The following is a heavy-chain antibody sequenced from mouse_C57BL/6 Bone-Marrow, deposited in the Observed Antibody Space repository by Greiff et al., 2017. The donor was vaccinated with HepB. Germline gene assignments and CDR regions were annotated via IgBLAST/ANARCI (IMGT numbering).Heavy chain of an antibody. CDR2: IYPRSGNT. CDR1: GYTFTSYG. Sequence: VQGVESGAELARPGASVKLSCKASGYTFTSYGISWVKQRTGQGLEWIGEIYPRSGNTYYNEKFKGKATLTTDKSSSTAYMELRSLKSEDSAVYFCARDYGSSLYWYFDDWGTGTTVTVSS. J-gene: IGHJ1*03. CDR3: ARDYGSSLYWYFDD. V-gene: IGHV1-81*01. D-gene: IGHD1-1*01.